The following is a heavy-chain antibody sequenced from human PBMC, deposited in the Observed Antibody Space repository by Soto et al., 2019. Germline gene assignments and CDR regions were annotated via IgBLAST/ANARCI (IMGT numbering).Heavy chain of an antibody. CDR3: VRDLNGSGDY. D-gene: IGHD3-10*01. J-gene: IGHJ4*02. V-gene: IGHV4-59*01. Sequence: PSETLSLTCTVSGGSTTSDYWSWIRQPPGKGLEWLGYIFHSLGAKYNPSLGSRGAISLDTSKNQLSLSLRSVTAADTAIYFCVRDLNGSGDYWGQGTLVTVSS. CDR1: GGSTTSDY. CDR2: IFHSLGA.